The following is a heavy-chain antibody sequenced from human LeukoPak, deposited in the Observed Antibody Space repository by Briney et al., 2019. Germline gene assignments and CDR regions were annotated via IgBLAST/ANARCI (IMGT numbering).Heavy chain of an antibody. CDR2: ISYDGSNK. D-gene: IGHD2-2*01. Sequence: GGSLRLSCAASGFTFSSYAMHWVRQAPGKGLEWVAVISYDGSNKYYADSVKGRFTISRDNSKNTLYLQMNSLRAEDTAVYYCARDSVVVPAAMVAYDAFDIWGQGTMVTVSS. J-gene: IGHJ3*02. V-gene: IGHV3-30-3*01. CDR3: ARDSVVVPAAMVAYDAFDI. CDR1: GFTFSSYA.